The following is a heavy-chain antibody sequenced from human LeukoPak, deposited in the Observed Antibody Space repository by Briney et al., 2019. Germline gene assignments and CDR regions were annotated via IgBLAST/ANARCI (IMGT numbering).Heavy chain of an antibody. Sequence: AGGSLRLSCVASGFTFSNHWMTWVRQAPGKGLEWVANIKQDGSDKYYMDSVKGRFTISRDNAKISMYLQMNSLRAEDTAVYYCARYVRGSYFYMDVWGKGTTVTVSS. CDR2: IKQDGSDK. V-gene: IGHV3-7*01. CDR1: GFTFSNHW. J-gene: IGHJ6*03. CDR3: ARYVRGSYFYMDV. D-gene: IGHD3-10*01.